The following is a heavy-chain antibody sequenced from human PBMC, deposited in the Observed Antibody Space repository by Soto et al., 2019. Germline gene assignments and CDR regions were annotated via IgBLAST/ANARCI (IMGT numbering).Heavy chain of an antibody. Sequence: EVQLVESGGGLVKPGGSLRLSCAASGFTFSSYSMNWVRQAPGKGLEWVSSISSSSSYIYYADSVKGRFTISRDNAKNSLYLQMNSLRAEDTAVYYCARVWLGYCSSTSCPHYYYYSMDVWGKGTTVTVSS. V-gene: IGHV3-21*01. J-gene: IGHJ6*03. D-gene: IGHD2-2*01. CDR2: ISSSSSYI. CDR1: GFTFSSYS. CDR3: ARVWLGYCSSTSCPHYYYYSMDV.